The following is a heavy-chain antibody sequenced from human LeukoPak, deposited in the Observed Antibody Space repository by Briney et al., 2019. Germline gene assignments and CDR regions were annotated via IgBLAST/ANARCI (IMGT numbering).Heavy chain of an antibody. Sequence: GGSLRLFCAASGFTFSDYAMSWVRQAPGKGLQWVSAISGGGGSTYYADSVKGRFTISRDNSKSTLYLQMDSLRAEDTAVYYCATSPQYSNFPWGQGALVTVSS. CDR1: GFTFSDYA. CDR2: ISGGGGST. J-gene: IGHJ5*02. CDR3: ATSPQYSNFP. D-gene: IGHD6-6*01. V-gene: IGHV3-23*01.